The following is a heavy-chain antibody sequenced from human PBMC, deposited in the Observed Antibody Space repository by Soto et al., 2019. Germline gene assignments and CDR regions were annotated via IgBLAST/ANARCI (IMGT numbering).Heavy chain of an antibody. J-gene: IGHJ5*02. CDR2: INLDGTKT. CDR3: ARELVHGYLDL. Sequence: EVQLVEAGGGLVRPGGSLKLSCAASGFMFGAHGMHWVRQGPDKGLVFVARINLDGTKTNYADFVEGRFTISRDNAKKTLYLEMNSLRGDDTAVYFCARELVHGYLDLWGQGDLVTVSS. CDR1: GFMFGAHG. D-gene: IGHD2-8*02. V-gene: IGHV3-74*01.